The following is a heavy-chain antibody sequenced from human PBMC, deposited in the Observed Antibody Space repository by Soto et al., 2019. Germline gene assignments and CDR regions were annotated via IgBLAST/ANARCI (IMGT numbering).Heavy chain of an antibody. CDR2: IWYDGSNK. J-gene: IGHJ3*02. D-gene: IGHD1-26*01. CDR3: ARVWDASDAFDI. Sequence: QVQLVESGGGVVQPGRSLRLSCAASGFTFSSYGMHWVRQAPGKGLEWVAVIWYDGSNKYYADSVKGRFTISRDNSKKTLYLQMNRLSAEDTAVYYCARVWDASDAFDIWGQGTMVTVSS. V-gene: IGHV3-33*01. CDR1: GFTFSSYG.